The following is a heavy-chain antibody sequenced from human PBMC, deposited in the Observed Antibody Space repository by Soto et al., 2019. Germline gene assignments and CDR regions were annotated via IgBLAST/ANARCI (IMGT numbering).Heavy chain of an antibody. CDR1: GGSISSSSYY. V-gene: IGHV4-39*01. D-gene: IGHD3-3*01. Sequence: TSETLSLTCTVSGGSISSSSYYWGWIRQPPGKGLEWIGSIYYSGSTYYNPSLKSRVTISVDTSKNQFSLKLSSVTAADTAVYYCARHPSDAIFGVVFYYWGQGTLVTVSS. CDR3: ARHPSDAIFGVVFYY. J-gene: IGHJ4*02. CDR2: IYYSGST.